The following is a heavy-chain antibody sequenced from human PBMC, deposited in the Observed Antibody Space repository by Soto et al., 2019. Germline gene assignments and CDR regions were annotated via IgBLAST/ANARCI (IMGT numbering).Heavy chain of an antibody. D-gene: IGHD6-13*01. V-gene: IGHV1-8*01. CDR2: MNPNSGNT. CDR1: GYTFTSYD. J-gene: IGHJ4*02. Sequence: QVQLVQSGAEVKKPGASVKVSCKASGYTFTSYDINWVRQATGQGLEWMGWMNPNSGNTGYAQKFQGRVTKTRNTSISTAYMELSSLRSEDTAVYYCATLAAAGNGRMIDYWGQGTLVTVSS. CDR3: ATLAAAGNGRMIDY.